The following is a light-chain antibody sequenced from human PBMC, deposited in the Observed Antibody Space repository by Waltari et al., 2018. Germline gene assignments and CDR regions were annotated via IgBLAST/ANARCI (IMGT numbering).Light chain of an antibody. CDR3: AAWDDSLHAYV. CDR2: SHH. Sequence: QSFLTQPPSASGTPGQKVTISCSGSDSKFAVNPVHWYQQFPEPAPKPRISSHHQRPSGVPDRFSGSKSGTSASLSISGLQSADEAVYYCAAWDDSLHAYVFGAGTEVTV. J-gene: IGLJ1*01. V-gene: IGLV1-44*01. CDR1: DSKFAVNP.